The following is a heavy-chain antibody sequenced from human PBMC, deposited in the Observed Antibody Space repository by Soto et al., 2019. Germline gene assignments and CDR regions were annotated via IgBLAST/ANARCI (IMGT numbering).Heavy chain of an antibody. CDR2: IKSDGSST. J-gene: IGHJ3*01. D-gene: IGHD3-10*01. Sequence: EVQLVESGGGLVQPGGSLRLSCAASGFTFSSYWMHWVRQAPGKGLVWVSRIKSDGSSTSYADSVKGRFTICRDNGKNTLYLQMNSLRDEHTAVYYWARAQGSGSYSNEGAFDHWGPGTMVTVSS. CDR1: GFTFSSYW. V-gene: IGHV3-74*01. CDR3: ARAQGSGSYSNEGAFDH.